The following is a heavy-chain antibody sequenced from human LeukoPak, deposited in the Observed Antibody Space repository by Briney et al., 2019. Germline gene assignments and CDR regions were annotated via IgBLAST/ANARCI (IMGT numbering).Heavy chain of an antibody. D-gene: IGHD6-6*01. CDR3: ARQQLVGYYFDY. J-gene: IGHJ4*02. CDR2: INHSGST. Sequence: SETLSLTCAVYGGSFSGYYWSWIRQPPGKGLEWIGEINHSGSTNYNPSLKSRVTISVDTSKNQFSLKLSSVTAADTAVYHCARQQLVGYYFDYWGQGTLVTVSS. CDR1: GGSFSGYY. V-gene: IGHV4-34*01.